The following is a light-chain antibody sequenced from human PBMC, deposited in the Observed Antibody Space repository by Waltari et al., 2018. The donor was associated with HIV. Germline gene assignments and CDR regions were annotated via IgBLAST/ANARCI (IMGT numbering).Light chain of an antibody. V-gene: IGLV4-69*01. CDR1: SGHSNYA. J-gene: IGLJ3*02. Sequence: QVVLTQSPSASASLGASVKLTCTLSSGHSNYAIAWHQLQPGKGPRYLMKLNSDGSHTKGDGVPDRFSGSSSGAVRYLTISSLQAEDEADYYCQTWGTGIRVFGGGTKLTVL. CDR2: LNSDGSH. CDR3: QTWGTGIRV.